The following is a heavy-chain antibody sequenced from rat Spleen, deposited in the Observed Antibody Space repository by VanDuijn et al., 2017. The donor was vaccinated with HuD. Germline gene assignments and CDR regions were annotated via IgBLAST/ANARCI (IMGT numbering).Heavy chain of an antibody. CDR3: ARRHYGYTDYFDY. J-gene: IGHJ2*01. CDR2: ISYGDSYGHSST. D-gene: IGHD1-6*01. V-gene: IGHV5-7*01. CDR1: GFTFSNSF. Sequence: EVQLVESGGGLVQPGRSMKLSCAASGFTFSNSFMAWVRQAPTKGLEWVATISYGDSYGHSSTYYRDSVKGRFTISRDNAESTLYLQMDSLRSEDTATYYCARRHYGYTDYFDYWGQGVMVTVSS.